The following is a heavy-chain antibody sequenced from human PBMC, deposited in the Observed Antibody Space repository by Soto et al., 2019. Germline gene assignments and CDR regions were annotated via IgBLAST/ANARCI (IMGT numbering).Heavy chain of an antibody. Sequence: VKVSCKASGYTFTSYGISWVRQAPGQGLEWMGWISAYNGNTNYAQKLQGRVTMTTDTSTSTAYMELRSLRSDDTAVYYCAREGRLAVAGTFDYWGQGTLVTVSS. D-gene: IGHD6-19*01. CDR1: GYTFTSYG. CDR2: ISAYNGNT. CDR3: AREGRLAVAGTFDY. V-gene: IGHV1-18*01. J-gene: IGHJ4*02.